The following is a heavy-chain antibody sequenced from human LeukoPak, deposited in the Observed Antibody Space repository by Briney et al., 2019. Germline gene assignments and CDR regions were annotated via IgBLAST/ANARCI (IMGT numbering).Heavy chain of an antibody. CDR1: GFTFSSYW. J-gene: IGHJ4*02. D-gene: IGHD3-22*01. Sequence: GGSLRLSCAASGFTFSSYWMHWVRQAPGKGLVWVSRINSDGSSTSYADSVKGRFTISGDNAKNTLYLQMNSLRAEDTAVYYCARERRTYYYDSSGYSTDYWGQGTLVTVSS. CDR3: ARERRTYYYDSSGYSTDY. V-gene: IGHV3-74*01. CDR2: INSDGSST.